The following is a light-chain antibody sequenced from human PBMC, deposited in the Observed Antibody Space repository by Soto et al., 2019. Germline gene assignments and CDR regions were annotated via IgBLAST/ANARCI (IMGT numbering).Light chain of an antibody. CDR3: QQYDSLPLT. V-gene: IGKV1-33*01. CDR1: QGINKY. CDR2: DAL. J-gene: IGKJ4*01. Sequence: IQMTQSPSSLSACVGDRITIPCRASQGINKYLNWYQQKPGKAPKVLIYDALNLETGVPSWFSGGGSVTDFTLTISSLPSEDFATYYCQQYDSLPLTFGGRIKVDI.